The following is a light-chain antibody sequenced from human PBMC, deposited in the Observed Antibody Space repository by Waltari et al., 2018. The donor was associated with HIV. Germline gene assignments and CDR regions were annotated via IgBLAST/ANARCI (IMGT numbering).Light chain of an antibody. Sequence: EIVLTQSPAALVLSPWERAPLSRRASQSVTTYLACYQQKFGQPPRLLIYDASTSATGIPARFTGNGSGTDFTLTISSLEPEDFAVYFCQQRTNRPPITFGQGTRLELK. V-gene: IGKV3-11*01. J-gene: IGKJ5*01. CDR2: DAS. CDR1: QSVTTY. CDR3: QQRTNRPPIT.